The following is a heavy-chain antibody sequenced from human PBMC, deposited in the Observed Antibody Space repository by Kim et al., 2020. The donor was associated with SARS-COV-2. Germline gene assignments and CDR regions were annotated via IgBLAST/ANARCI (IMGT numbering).Heavy chain of an antibody. D-gene: IGHD3-3*01. V-gene: IGHV5-51*01. J-gene: IGHJ5*02. Sequence: PSFQGQVTISADKSISTAYLQWSSLKASDTAMYYCARRITIFGVVIGFDPWGQGTLVTVSS. CDR3: ARRITIFGVVIGFDP.